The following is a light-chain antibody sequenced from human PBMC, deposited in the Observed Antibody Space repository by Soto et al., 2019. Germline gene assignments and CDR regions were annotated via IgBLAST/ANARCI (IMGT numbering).Light chain of an antibody. Sequence: DIQMTQSPSTLSASVGDRVTITCRASQNINSWLAWYQQKPGKAPNLLIFDASNLESGVPSRFSGSGSGTEFTLTISSLQPDDFATYYCLQYNTYRAFGQGTKVDIK. CDR1: QNINSW. J-gene: IGKJ1*01. CDR3: LQYNTYRA. V-gene: IGKV1-5*01. CDR2: DAS.